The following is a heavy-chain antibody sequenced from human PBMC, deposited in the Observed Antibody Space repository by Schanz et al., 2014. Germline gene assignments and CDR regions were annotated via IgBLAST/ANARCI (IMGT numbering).Heavy chain of an antibody. CDR2: INHSGVT. CDR1: GGSISGYY. Sequence: QVQLQQWGAGLLKPSETLSLTCGVYGGSISGYYWSWIRQPPGKGLEWIGEINHSGVTNYNPFLGSRHTILVDMSKHKVYLKTASGPAADTAVYYCARGKGPRGWFDPWGQGTLVTVSS. D-gene: IGHD3-10*01. V-gene: IGHV4-34*01. J-gene: IGHJ5*02. CDR3: ARGKGPRGWFDP.